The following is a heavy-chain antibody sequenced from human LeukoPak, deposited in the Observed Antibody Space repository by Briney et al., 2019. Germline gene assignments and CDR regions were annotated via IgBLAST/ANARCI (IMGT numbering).Heavy chain of an antibody. V-gene: IGHV5-51*01. D-gene: IGHD6-13*01. J-gene: IGHJ6*03. CDR3: ARLGSSWYSFNYYYYMDV. CDR1: GSRFTSYW. CDR2: IYPGDSDT. Sequence: GGSLQISCKGSGSRFTSYWIGWVRQMPGKGLEWMGIIYPGDSDTRYSPSFQGQVTISADKSISTAYLQWSSLKASDTAMYYCARLGSSWYSFNYYYYMDVWGKGTTVTISS.